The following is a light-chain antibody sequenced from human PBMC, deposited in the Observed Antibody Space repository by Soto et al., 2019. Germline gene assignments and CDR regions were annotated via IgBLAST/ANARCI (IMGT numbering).Light chain of an antibody. V-gene: IGLV2-14*01. J-gene: IGLJ1*01. CDR2: EVT. CDR3: SSSTSSSTLYV. Sequence: QSALAQPASVSGSPGQSITISCTGTSSDVGGYNYVCWYKQHPGKAPQLMIYEVTNRPSGVSDRFSGSKSGNTASLTISGLQAEDEADYYCSSSTSSSTLYVFGTGTKVTV. CDR1: SSDVGGYNY.